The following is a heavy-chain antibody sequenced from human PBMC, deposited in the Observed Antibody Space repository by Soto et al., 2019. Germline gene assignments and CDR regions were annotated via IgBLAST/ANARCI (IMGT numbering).Heavy chain of an antibody. CDR2: IRSKTDGGTT. CDR3: TTPSSIAVAGNLEYFDL. D-gene: IGHD6-19*01. CDR1: SVSNAW. V-gene: IGHV3-15*07. J-gene: IGHJ2*01. Sequence: SVSNAWMNWVRQAPGKGLEWVGRIRSKTDGGTTDYAAPVKGRFTISRDDSKNTLYLQMNSLKTEDTAVYYCTTPSSIAVAGNLEYFDLWGRGTLVTVSS.